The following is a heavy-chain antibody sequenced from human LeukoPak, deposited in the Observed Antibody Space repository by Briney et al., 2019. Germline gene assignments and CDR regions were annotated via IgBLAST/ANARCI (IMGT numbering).Heavy chain of an antibody. CDR1: GFTFSSYA. J-gene: IGHJ4*02. V-gene: IGHV3-23*01. CDR3: AKKMSDIVATYLFDY. CDR2: ISGSGGST. Sequence: PGGSLRLSCAASGFTFSSYATSWVRQAPGKGLEWVSAISGSGGSTYYADSVKGRFTISRDNSKNTLYLQMNSLRAEDTAVYYCAKKMSDIVATYLFDYWGQGTLVTVSS. D-gene: IGHD5-12*01.